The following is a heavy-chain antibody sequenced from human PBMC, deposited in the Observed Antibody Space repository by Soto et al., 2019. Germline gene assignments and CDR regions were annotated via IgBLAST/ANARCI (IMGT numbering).Heavy chain of an antibody. V-gene: IGHV4-31*03. CDR1: GGSISSGGYY. CDR3: AREGGIVGATAADY. CDR2: IYYSGST. Sequence: QVQLQESGPGLVKPSQTLSLTCTVSGGSISSGGYYWSWIRQHPGKGLEWIGYIYYSGSTYYNPSLKSRVNLSVDTSKNQFSLKLSSVTAADTAVYYCAREGGIVGATAADYWGPGTLVTVSS. J-gene: IGHJ4*02. D-gene: IGHD1-26*01.